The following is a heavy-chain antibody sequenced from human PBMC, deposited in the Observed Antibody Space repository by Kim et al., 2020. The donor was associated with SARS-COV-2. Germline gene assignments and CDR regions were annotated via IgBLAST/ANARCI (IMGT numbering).Heavy chain of an antibody. CDR3: ARDGIVGATGIDY. Sequence: GGSLRLSCAASGFTFSSYGMHWVRQAPGKGLEWVAVIWYDGSNKYYADSVKGRFTISRDNSKNTLYLQMNSLRAEDMAVYYCARDGIVGATGIDYWGQGTLVTVSS. CDR2: IWYDGSNK. J-gene: IGHJ4*02. D-gene: IGHD1-26*01. CDR1: GFTFSSYG. V-gene: IGHV3-33*01.